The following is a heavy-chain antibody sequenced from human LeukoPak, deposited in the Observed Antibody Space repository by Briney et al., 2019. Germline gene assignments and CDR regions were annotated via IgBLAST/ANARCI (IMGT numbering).Heavy chain of an antibody. V-gene: IGHV3-23*01. D-gene: IGHD3-9*01. J-gene: IGHJ4*02. CDR3: AKVPDYDILTGYFYYFDY. Sequence: GGSLRLSCAASGFTFSSYGMSWVRQAPGKGLEWVSAISGSGGSTYYADSVKGRFTISRDNSKNTLYLQMNSLRAEDTAVYYCAKVPDYDILTGYFYYFDYWGQGTLVTVSS. CDR2: ISGSGGST. CDR1: GFTFSSYG.